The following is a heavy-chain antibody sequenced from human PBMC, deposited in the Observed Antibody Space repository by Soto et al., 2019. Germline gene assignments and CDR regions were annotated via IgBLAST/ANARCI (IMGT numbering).Heavy chain of an antibody. J-gene: IGHJ6*02. CDR3: ARNSLTGYYNYYYSMDV. V-gene: IGHV5-51*01. Sequence: GESVKISFKSSGYSFSSYWIAWVRLMPGKGLEWMGSIYPDDSDTKYSPSFQGQVTISADKSISAAYLQWSSLKASDTAIYYCARNSLTGYYNYYYSMDVWGQGTTVTVSS. D-gene: IGHD3-9*01. CDR1: GYSFSSYW. CDR2: IYPDDSDT.